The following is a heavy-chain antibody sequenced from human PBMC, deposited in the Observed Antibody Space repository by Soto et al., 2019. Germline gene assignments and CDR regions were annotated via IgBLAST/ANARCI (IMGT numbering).Heavy chain of an antibody. Sequence: PGGSLRLSCEASGFTFSSHWMGWVRQAPGKGLEWVANINEDGSTRYYVDSVMGRFSISRDNARNSFFLQMDSLRAEDTAVYYCTKGGRTTSFYWEFWGPGTSVTVSS. CDR2: INEDGSTR. D-gene: IGHD3-10*01. V-gene: IGHV3-7*03. CDR3: TKGGRTTSFYWEF. J-gene: IGHJ4*02. CDR1: GFTFSSHW.